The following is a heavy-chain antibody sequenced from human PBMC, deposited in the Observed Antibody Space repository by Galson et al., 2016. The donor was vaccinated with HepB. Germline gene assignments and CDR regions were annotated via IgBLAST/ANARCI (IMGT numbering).Heavy chain of an antibody. CDR1: GFSFSTKG. Sequence: SLRLSCAASGFSFSTKGIHWVRQAPGKGLEWVAVISYDGSSRYYADSVKGRFTISRDNSKNTLFLQMNSLRPDDTAVYYCAKEIGSSNWAFDYWGQGTLVTVSS. J-gene: IGHJ4*02. V-gene: IGHV3-30*18. CDR2: ISYDGSSR. CDR3: AKEIGSSNWAFDY. D-gene: IGHD7-27*01.